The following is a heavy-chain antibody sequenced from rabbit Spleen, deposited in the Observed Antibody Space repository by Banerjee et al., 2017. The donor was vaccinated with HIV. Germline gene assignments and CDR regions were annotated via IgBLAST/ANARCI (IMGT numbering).Heavy chain of an antibody. V-gene: IGHV1S45*01. CDR2: INIVTGKS. CDR1: GVSLNAKDV. D-gene: IGHD8-1*01. J-gene: IGHJ6*01. CDR3: ARESGSSFSSDGMDL. Sequence: QEQLEESGGGLVKPEGSLTLTCKASGVSLNAKDVMCWVRPAPGKGLEWIACINIVTGKSGYESWAKGRFTMSRTSSTTGTLQMTSLTAADTATYCCARESGSSFSSDGMDLGGQGTLVTVS.